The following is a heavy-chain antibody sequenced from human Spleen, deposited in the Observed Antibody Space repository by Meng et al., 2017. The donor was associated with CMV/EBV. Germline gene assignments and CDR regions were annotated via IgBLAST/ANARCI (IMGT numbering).Heavy chain of an antibody. V-gene: IGHV1-2*02. CDR3: ARDNNWGPDY. J-gene: IGHJ4*02. CDR1: GYTFTGYY. Sequence: VSCKASGYTFTGYYIHWVRQAPGQGFEWMGWINPNSGDTNYAQKFQGRVTLTRDTSINTGYMELTRLTSDDTAVYYCARDNNWGPDYWGQGTLVTVSS. D-gene: IGHD7-27*01. CDR2: INPNSGDT.